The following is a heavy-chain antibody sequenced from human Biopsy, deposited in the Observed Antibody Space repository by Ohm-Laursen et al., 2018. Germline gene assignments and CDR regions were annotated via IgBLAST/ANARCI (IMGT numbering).Heavy chain of an antibody. D-gene: IGHD1-14*01. J-gene: IGHJ5*01. CDR2: IDVSDYNT. Sequence: SLRLSCAASGFIFDDYAMHWVRQAPGKGLEWVAHIDVSDYNTYYADSVGGRFTISRDNSKQMVHLEINSLTADDTAVYYCVKQWGGYNFDSWGQGTLVTVSS. CDR1: GFIFDDYA. V-gene: IGHV3-23*01. CDR3: VKQWGGYNFDS.